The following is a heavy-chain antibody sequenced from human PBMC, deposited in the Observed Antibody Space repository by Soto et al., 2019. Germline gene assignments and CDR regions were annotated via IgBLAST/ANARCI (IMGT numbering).Heavy chain of an antibody. CDR1: GGSISSGGYY. J-gene: IGHJ4*02. CDR3: ARVRYYDSSGYPYFDY. Sequence: SETLSLTCTVSGGSISSGGYYWSWIRQHPGKGLEWIGYIYYSGSTYYNPSLKSRVTISVDTSKNQFSLKLSSVTAADTAVYYCARVRYYDSSGYPYFDYWGQGTLVTVSS. D-gene: IGHD3-22*01. V-gene: IGHV4-31*03. CDR2: IYYSGST.